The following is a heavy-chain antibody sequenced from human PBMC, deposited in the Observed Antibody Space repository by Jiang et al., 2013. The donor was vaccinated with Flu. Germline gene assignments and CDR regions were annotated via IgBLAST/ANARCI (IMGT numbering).Heavy chain of an antibody. CDR2: TYYRSKWYN. D-gene: IGHD3-3*01. J-gene: IGHJ6*03. Sequence: QTLSLTCAISGDSVSSNSAAWNWIRQSPSRGLEWLGRTYYRSKWYNDYAVSVKSRITINPGTSKNQFSLQLNSVTPEDTAVYYCARDITIFGVVMKNYYYYYMDVWGKGTTVTVSS. CDR1: GDSVSSNSAA. V-gene: IGHV6-1*01. CDR3: ARDITIFGVVMKNYYYYYMDV.